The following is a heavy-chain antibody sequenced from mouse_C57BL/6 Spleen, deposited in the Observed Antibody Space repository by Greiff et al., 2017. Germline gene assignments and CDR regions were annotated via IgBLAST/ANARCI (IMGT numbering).Heavy chain of an antibody. CDR3: TRGGAYDYLYAMDY. J-gene: IGHJ4*01. D-gene: IGHD2-4*01. CDR1: GYTFTSYW. CDR2: IYPGNSDT. V-gene: IGHV1-5*01. Sequence: VQLQQSGTVLARPGASVKMSCKTSGYTFTSYWMHWVKQRPGQGLEWIGAIYPGNSDTSYNQKFKGKAKLTAVTSASTAYMELSSLTNEDSAVYYCTRGGAYDYLYAMDYWGQGTSVTVSS.